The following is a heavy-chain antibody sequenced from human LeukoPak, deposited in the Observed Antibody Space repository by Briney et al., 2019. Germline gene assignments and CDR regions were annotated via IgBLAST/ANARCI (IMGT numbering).Heavy chain of an antibody. V-gene: IGHV4-39*01. J-gene: IGHJ3*02. CDR3: ARRHVVGGTFAFDI. Sequence: SESLSLTCSVSGGSISTNDYYWGWIRQPRGKGLEWIGSIYYSGTTYYNPSLKSRVTVSVDTSKNQFSLKLNSVTAADTAVYYCARRHVVGGTFAFDIWGQGTMVTVSS. CDR1: GGSISTNDYY. CDR2: IYYSGTT. D-gene: IGHD1-26*01.